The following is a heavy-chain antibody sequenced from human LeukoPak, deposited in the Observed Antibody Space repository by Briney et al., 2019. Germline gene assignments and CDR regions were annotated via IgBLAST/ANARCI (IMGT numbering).Heavy chain of an antibody. Sequence: GGSLRLSCAASGFTFSSYAMSWVRQAPGKGLEWVSAISGSGGSTYYADSVKGRLAISRDNSKNTLYLQMNSLRAEDTAVYYCAKVGYCSSTSCYPYWYFDLWGRGTLVTVSS. D-gene: IGHD2-2*01. CDR2: ISGSGGST. CDR3: AKVGYCSSTSCYPYWYFDL. J-gene: IGHJ2*01. CDR1: GFTFSSYA. V-gene: IGHV3-23*01.